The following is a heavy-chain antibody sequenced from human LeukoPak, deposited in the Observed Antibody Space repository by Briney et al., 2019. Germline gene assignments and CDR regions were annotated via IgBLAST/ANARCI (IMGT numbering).Heavy chain of an antibody. V-gene: IGHV3-74*01. CDR3: AELGITMIGGV. J-gene: IGHJ6*04. CDR1: GFTFSSYW. D-gene: IGHD3-10*02. Sequence: GGSLRLSCAASGFTFSSYWMHWVRQAPGKGLVWVSRTNSDGSSTRYADSVKGRFTISRDNAKNSLYLQMNSLRAEDTAVYYCAELGITMIGGVWGKGTTVTISS. CDR2: TNSDGSST.